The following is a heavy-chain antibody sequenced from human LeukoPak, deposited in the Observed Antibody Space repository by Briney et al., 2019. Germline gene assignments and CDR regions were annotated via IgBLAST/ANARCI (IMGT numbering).Heavy chain of an antibody. D-gene: IGHD7-27*01. Sequence: SETLSLTCAVYGGSFSGYYWSWIRQPPGKGLEWIGEINHSGSTNYNPSLKSRVTISVDTSKNQFSLKPSSVTAADTAVYYCARVWGEGGEPKEDHDAFDIWGQGTMVTVSS. J-gene: IGHJ3*02. V-gene: IGHV4-34*01. CDR1: GGSFSGYY. CDR2: INHSGST. CDR3: ARVWGEGGEPKEDHDAFDI.